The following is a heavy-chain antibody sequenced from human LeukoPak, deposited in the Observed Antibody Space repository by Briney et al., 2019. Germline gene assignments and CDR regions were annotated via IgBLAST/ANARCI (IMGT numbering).Heavy chain of an antibody. J-gene: IGHJ4*02. Sequence: GGSLTLSCAASGFTFSSYGMSWVRHAPGKGLECVSTISGSGGRTYYADSVKGRFTIYRDNSKNTLYLQMSRLRAEDTAVYYCAKGAEGYGDYINWGQGTLVTVSS. CDR3: AKGAEGYGDYIN. V-gene: IGHV3-23*01. D-gene: IGHD4-17*01. CDR1: GFTFSSYG. CDR2: ISGSGGRT.